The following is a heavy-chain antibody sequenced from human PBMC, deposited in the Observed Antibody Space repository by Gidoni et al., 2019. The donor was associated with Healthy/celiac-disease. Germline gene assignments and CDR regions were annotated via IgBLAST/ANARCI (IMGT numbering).Heavy chain of an antibody. CDR3: ARQAIAAAGPFDY. V-gene: IGHV3-48*03. CDR2: ISNSGSTI. J-gene: IGHJ4*02. Sequence: EVQLVESGGGLVQPGGSLRLSCAASGFPFSSYEMNWVRQAPGKGLEWVSYISNSGSTIYYADSVKGRFTISRDNAKNSLYLQMNSLRAEDTAVYYCARQAIAAAGPFDYWGQGTLVTVSS. D-gene: IGHD6-13*01. CDR1: GFPFSSYE.